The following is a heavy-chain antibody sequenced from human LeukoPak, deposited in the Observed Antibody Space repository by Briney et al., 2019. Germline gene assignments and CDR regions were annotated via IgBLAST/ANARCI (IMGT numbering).Heavy chain of an antibody. Sequence: GGSLRLSCAASGFTFSDYYMSWIRQAPGKGLEWVSYISSSGTTIYYADSVKGRFTISRDNAKNSLYLQMNSLRAEDTAVYYCARRTVTRDWYFDLWGRGTLVTVSP. CDR2: ISSSGTTI. V-gene: IGHV3-11*01. CDR1: GFTFSDYY. CDR3: ARRTVTRDWYFDL. J-gene: IGHJ2*01. D-gene: IGHD4-17*01.